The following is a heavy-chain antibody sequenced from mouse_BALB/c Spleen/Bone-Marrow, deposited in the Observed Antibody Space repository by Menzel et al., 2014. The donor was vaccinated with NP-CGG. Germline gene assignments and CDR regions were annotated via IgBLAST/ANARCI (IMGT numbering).Heavy chain of an antibody. CDR1: GYTFTSYT. V-gene: IGHV1-4*01. Sequence: VQLQQSGAELARPGASVKMSCKASGYTFTSYTMHWVKQRPGQGLEWIGYINPSSGYTNYNQKFKDKATLTADKSSSTAYMQLSXXXSXDSAVYYCAREGYGNYAYWGQGTLVTVSA. CDR3: AREGYGNYAY. D-gene: IGHD2-10*02. CDR2: INPSSGYT. J-gene: IGHJ3*01.